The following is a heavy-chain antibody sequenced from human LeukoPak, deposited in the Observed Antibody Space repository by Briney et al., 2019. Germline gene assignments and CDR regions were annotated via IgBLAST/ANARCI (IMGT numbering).Heavy chain of an antibody. CDR3: ARSSSRGMDFRH. Sequence: GGSLRLSCVVFGFNVETNYRSWVRQAPGKGLEWVSVIRSGGTTHYADSVKGRFTISRDDSKSTLFLQMTSLRAEDTAVYYCARSSSRGMDFRHWGQGTLVTVSS. CDR1: GFNVETNY. V-gene: IGHV3-66*01. J-gene: IGHJ1*01. D-gene: IGHD6-19*01. CDR2: IRSGGTT.